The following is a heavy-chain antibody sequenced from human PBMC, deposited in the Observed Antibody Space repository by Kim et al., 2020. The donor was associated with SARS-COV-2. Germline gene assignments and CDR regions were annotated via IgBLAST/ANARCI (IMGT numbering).Heavy chain of an antibody. J-gene: IGHJ6*02. CDR2: ISSSSSYI. CDR3: ARDLGYCSGGSCYSLYYYYGMDV. D-gene: IGHD2-15*01. V-gene: IGHV3-21*01. CDR1: GFTFSSYS. Sequence: GGSLRLSCAASGFTFSSYSMNWVRQAPGKGLEWVSSISSSSSYIYYADSVKGRFTISRDNAKNSLYLQMNSLRAEDTAVYYCARDLGYCSGGSCYSLYYYYGMDVWGQGTTVTVSS.